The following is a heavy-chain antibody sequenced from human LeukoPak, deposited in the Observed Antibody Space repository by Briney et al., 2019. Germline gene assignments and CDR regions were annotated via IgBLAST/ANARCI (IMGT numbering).Heavy chain of an antibody. CDR2: ISSSSSYI. J-gene: IGHJ5*02. CDR1: GFTFSSYS. CDR3: ARDPRAYYDFWSGYYGVWFDP. D-gene: IGHD3-3*01. Sequence: PGGSLRLSCAASGFTFSSYSMNWVRQALGKGLEWVSSISSSSSYIYYADSVKGRFTISRDNAKNSLYLQMNSLRAADTAVYYCARDPRAYYDFWSGYYGVWFDPWGQGTLVTVSS. V-gene: IGHV3-21*01.